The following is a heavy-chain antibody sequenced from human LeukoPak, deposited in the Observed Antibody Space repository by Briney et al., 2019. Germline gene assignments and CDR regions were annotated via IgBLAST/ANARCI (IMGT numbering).Heavy chain of an antibody. CDR3: ARDGTPTNSSSWYYYGMDV. V-gene: IGHV3-13*01. CDR1: GFTFSSYD. Sequence: GGSLRLSCAASGFTFSSYDMHWVRQATGKGLEWVSAIGTTGDTYYPGSVKGRFTISRENAKNSLYLQMNSLRAGDTAVYYCARDGTPTNSSSWYYYGMDVWGQGTTVTVPS. D-gene: IGHD6-13*01. CDR2: IGTTGDT. J-gene: IGHJ6*02.